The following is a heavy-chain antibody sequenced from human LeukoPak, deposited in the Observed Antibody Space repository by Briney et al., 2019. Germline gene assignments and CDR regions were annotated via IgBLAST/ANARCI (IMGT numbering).Heavy chain of an antibody. D-gene: IGHD3-10*01. CDR1: GGSISSYY. V-gene: IGHV4-59*08. CDR2: IYYSGST. CDR3: ARGESGDY. Sequence: SETLSLTCTVSGGSISSYYWSWIRQPPGKGLEWIGYIYYSGSTYYNPSLKSRVAISVDTSKNQFSLKLSSVTAADTAVYYCARGESGDYWGQGTLVTVSS. J-gene: IGHJ4*02.